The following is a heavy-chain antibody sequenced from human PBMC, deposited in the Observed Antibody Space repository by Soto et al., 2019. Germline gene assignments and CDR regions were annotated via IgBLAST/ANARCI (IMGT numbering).Heavy chain of an antibody. CDR1: GFTFNNYA. D-gene: IGHD3-16*02. CDR2: ISGSGGNT. CDR3: AKPHDYIWGSYRTDY. J-gene: IGHJ4*02. V-gene: IGHV3-23*01. Sequence: GGSLRLSCAASGFTFNNYAMSWVRQAPGKGLEWVSAISGSGGNTYYADSVKGRFTISRDNSKNTLYLQMNSLRAEDTAVYYCAKPHDYIWGSYRTDYWGQGTLVTVSS.